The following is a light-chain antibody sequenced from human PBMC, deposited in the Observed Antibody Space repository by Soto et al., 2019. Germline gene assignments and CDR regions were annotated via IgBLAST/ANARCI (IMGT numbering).Light chain of an antibody. CDR3: QKYNSAPLT. J-gene: IGKJ4*01. CDR2: ATS. CDR1: QGIAPY. Sequence: DVQMTQSPSSLSAFVGDRVTITCRASQGIAPYLAWFQQKPGKVLKLLIYATSTLQSGVPSRFSGSGSGTDFTLTINSLQPEDVGTYYCQKYNSAPLTFGGGTKVDIK. V-gene: IGKV1-27*01.